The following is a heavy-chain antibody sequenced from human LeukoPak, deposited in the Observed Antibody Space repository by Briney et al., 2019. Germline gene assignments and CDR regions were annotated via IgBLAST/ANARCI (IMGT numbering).Heavy chain of an antibody. D-gene: IGHD2-2*03. V-gene: IGHV4-61*02. CDR3: ARGQILGYCSSFSCHHDAFDI. CDR1: GASISSGGYY. J-gene: IGHJ3*02. CDR2: IYTSGST. Sequence: KPSETLSLTCTVSGASISSGGYYWSWIRQPAGKGLGWIGRIYTSGSTNYNPSLKSRVTISVDTSKNQFSLKLSSMTAADTAVYYCARGQILGYCSSFSCHHDAFDIWGQGTMVTVSS.